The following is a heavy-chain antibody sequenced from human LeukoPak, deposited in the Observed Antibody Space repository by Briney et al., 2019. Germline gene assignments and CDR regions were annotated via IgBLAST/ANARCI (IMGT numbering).Heavy chain of an antibody. J-gene: IGHJ4*02. CDR2: IYSSGST. V-gene: IGHV4-59*01. CDR3: ARGGSSTWRIGYYFDF. D-gene: IGHD6-13*01. Sequence: SETLSLTCTVSGGSISSYYWNWIRHAPGKGLEWIGFIYSSGSTNYNPSLKSRVTMSVDTSKNQFSLKLRSVTDADTAVYHCARGGSSTWRIGYYFDFWGQGTLVTVSS. CDR1: GGSISSYY.